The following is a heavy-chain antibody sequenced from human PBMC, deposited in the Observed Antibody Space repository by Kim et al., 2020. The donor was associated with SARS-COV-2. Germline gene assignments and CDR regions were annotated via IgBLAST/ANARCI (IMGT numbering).Heavy chain of an antibody. V-gene: IGHV3-15*01. J-gene: IGHJ6*02. D-gene: IGHD6-19*01. Sequence: GGSLRLSCAASGFTFSNAWMSWVRQAPGKGLEWVGRIKSKTAGGTTDYAAPVKGRFTISRDDSKNTLYLQMNSLKTEDTAVYYCTTRLAVAGYYYYYYGMDVWGQGTTVTVSS. CDR2: IKSKTAGGTT. CDR1: GFTFSNAW. CDR3: TTRLAVAGYYYYYYGMDV.